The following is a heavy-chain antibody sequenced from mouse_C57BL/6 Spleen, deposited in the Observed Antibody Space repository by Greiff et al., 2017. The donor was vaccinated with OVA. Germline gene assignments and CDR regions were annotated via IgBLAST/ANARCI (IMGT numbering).Heavy chain of an antibody. CDR1: GFTFTDYY. V-gene: IGHV7-3*01. J-gene: IGHJ4*01. D-gene: IGHD2-5*01. CDR2: IRNKANGYTT. CDR3: ARVGSNYEDAMDY. Sequence: EVMLVESGGGLVQPGGSLSLSCAASGFTFTDYYMSWVRQPPGKALEWLGFIRNKANGYTTEYSASVKGQFTISRDNSQSILYLQMNALRAEDSATYYCARVGSNYEDAMDYWGQGTSVTVSS.